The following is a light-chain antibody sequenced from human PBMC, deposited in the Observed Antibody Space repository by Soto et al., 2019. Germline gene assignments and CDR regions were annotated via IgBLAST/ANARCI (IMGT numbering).Light chain of an antibody. CDR2: GAS. Sequence: EIVLTQSPGTLSLSPGERATLSCRASQSVSSSYLAWYQQKPGQAPRLLIYGASSRATGIPDRFSGSGSGTDFTLTISRLGPEDFAVYYCQQYGSSPRTFGQGTKREIK. V-gene: IGKV3-20*01. CDR1: QSVSSSY. J-gene: IGKJ2*02. CDR3: QQYGSSPRT.